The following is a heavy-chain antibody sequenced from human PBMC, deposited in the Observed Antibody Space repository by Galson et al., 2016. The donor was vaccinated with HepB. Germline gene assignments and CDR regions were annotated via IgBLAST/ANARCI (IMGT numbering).Heavy chain of an antibody. V-gene: IGHV1-18*04. CDR3: ARPYSSGWRSRVLYYYYGMDV. J-gene: IGHJ6*02. CDR1: GYTFTSYG. D-gene: IGHD6-19*01. Sequence: SVKVSCKASGYTFTSYGISWVRQAPGQGLEWMGWISAYNGNRNYAQKLQDRVTMTTDTSTSTAYMELRSLRSDDTAIYYCARPYSSGWRSRVLYYYYGMDVWGQGTTVTVSS. CDR2: ISAYNGNR.